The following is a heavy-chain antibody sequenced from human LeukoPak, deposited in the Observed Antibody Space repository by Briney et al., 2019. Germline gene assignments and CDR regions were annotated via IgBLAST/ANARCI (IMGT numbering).Heavy chain of an antibody. V-gene: IGHV3-30*04. CDR3: ARDRGITLDDAFDI. D-gene: IGHD3-16*01. CDR1: GFTFSSYA. CDR2: ISYDGSNK. J-gene: IGHJ3*02. Sequence: PGRSLRLSCAASGFTFSSYAMHWVRQAPGKGLEWVAVISYDGSNKYYADSVKGLFTISRDNSKNTLYLQMNSLRAEDTAVYYCARDRGITLDDAFDIWGQGTMVTVSS.